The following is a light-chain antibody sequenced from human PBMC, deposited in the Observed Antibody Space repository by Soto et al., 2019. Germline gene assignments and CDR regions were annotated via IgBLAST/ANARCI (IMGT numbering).Light chain of an antibody. J-gene: IGLJ3*02. Sequence: QSVLTQPASVSGSPGQSITISCTGTSSDVGSYNLVSWYQHHSGKAPKLMIYEVSKRPSGVSNRFSGSKSGNTASLTISALQAEDEADYYCCSYVGSNLVFGGGTKLTVL. CDR2: EVS. CDR1: SSDVGSYNL. CDR3: CSYVGSNLV. V-gene: IGLV2-23*02.